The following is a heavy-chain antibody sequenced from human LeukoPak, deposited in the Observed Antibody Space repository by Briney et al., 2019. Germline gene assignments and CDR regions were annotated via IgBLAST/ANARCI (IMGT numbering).Heavy chain of an antibody. V-gene: IGHV3-30*02. J-gene: IGHJ4*02. CDR1: GFTFSSYG. CDR3: AKTLVRGWGEDFDY. CDR2: IRYDGSNK. Sequence: PGGSLRLSCAASGFTFSSYGMSWARQAPGKGLEWVAFIRYDGSNKYYADSVKGRFTVSRDNSKNTLYLQMNSLRAEDTAVYYCAKTLVRGWGEDFDYWGQGTLVTVSS. D-gene: IGHD7-27*01.